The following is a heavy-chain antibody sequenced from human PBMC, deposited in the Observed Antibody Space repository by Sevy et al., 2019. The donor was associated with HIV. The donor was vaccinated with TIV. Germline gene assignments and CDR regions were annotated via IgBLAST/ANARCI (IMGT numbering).Heavy chain of an antibody. V-gene: IGHV4-39*01. J-gene: IGHJ4*02. D-gene: IGHD3-16*01. CDR2: IYCGGST. Sequence: SESLSLTCIVSGGPISTCTNFWGWIRQPPGKGLEWIGSIYCGGSTYYNPSLKSRVAISVDTSKNQFSLKVNSVSAADTAVYYYTRGRITFFDDWGQGALVTVSS. CDR3: TRGRITFFDD. CDR1: GGPISTCTNF.